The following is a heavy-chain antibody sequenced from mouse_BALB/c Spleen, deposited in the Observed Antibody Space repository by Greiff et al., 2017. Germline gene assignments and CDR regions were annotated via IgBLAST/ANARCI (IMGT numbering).Heavy chain of an antibody. J-gene: IGHJ1*01. CDR3: ARPTTVDWYFDV. CDR2: INPSSGYT. V-gene: IGHV1-4*02. CDR1: GYTFTSYT. Sequence: VQLQQSAAELARPGASVKMSCKASGYTFTSYTMHWVKQRPGQGLEWIGYINPSSGYTEYNQKFKDKTTLTADKSSSTAYMQLSSLTSEDSAVYYCARPTTVDWYFDVWGAGTTVTVSA. D-gene: IGHD1-1*01.